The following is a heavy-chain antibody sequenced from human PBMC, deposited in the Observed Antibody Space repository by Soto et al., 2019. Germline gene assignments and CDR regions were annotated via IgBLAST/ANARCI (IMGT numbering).Heavy chain of an antibody. D-gene: IGHD2-15*01. Sequence: EVQLLESGGGLVQPGGSLGLSCAASGFTFGSYVMTWVRQAPGKGLEWVSSISGSSGGIYYADSVRGRFTVSRDNSKNMLYLQMSSLRAEDSAVYHCVKYGRYCIGPTCYYFYYVDVWGKGTAVTVSS. CDR1: GFTFGSYV. V-gene: IGHV3-23*01. J-gene: IGHJ6*03. CDR3: VKYGRYCIGPTCYYFYYVDV. CDR2: ISGSSGGI.